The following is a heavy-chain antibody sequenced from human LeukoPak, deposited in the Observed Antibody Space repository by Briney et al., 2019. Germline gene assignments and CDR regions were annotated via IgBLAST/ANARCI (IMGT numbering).Heavy chain of an antibody. V-gene: IGHV4-34*01. Sequence: SETLSLTCAVYGGSFSGYYWSWIRQPPGKGLEWIGEINHSGSTNYNPSLKSRVTISVDTSKNQFSLKLSSVTAADTAVYYCARGSMVRGVIKVDYWGQGTLVTVSS. CDR1: GGSFSGYY. D-gene: IGHD3-10*01. J-gene: IGHJ4*02. CDR2: INHSGST. CDR3: ARGSMVRGVIKVDY.